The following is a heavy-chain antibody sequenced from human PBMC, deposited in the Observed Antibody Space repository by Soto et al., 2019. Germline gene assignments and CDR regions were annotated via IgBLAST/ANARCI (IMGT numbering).Heavy chain of an antibody. V-gene: IGHV3-33*06. D-gene: IGHD6-19*01. CDR1: GSTFSSYG. J-gene: IGHJ6*02. CDR2: IWYDGSNK. Sequence: PGGSLRLSCAASGSTFSSYGMHWVRQAPGKGLEWVAVIWYDGSNKYYADSVKGRFTISRDNSKNTLYLQMNSLRAEDTAVYYCAKEAYSSQRYYYGMDVWGQGTTVTVSS. CDR3: AKEAYSSQRYYYGMDV.